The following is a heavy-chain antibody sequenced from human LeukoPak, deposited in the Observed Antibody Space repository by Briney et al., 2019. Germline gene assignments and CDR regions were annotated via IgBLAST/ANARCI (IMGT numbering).Heavy chain of an antibody. CDR3: ANSASQYSSRAAFDI. J-gene: IGHJ3*02. V-gene: IGHV3-23*01. CDR1: GFTFRNYG. CDR2: ISGSGGST. Sequence: GGTLRLSCVASGFTFRNYGMSWVRQAPGKGLEWVSAISGSGGSTYYADSVKGRFTISRDNSKNTLYLQMNSLRAEDTAVYYCANSASQYSSRAAFDIWGQGTMVTVSS. D-gene: IGHD6-13*01.